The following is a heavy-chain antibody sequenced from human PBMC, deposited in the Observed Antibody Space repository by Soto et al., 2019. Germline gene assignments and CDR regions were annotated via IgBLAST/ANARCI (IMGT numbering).Heavy chain of an antibody. D-gene: IGHD1-26*01. V-gene: IGHV4-39*01. J-gene: IGHJ5*02. CDR3: ATQEVGGSYVYTFDP. CDR1: GASITSSSYY. CDR2: IYYSGST. Sequence: QLHLRESGPGLVKPSGTLSLTCTVSGASITSSSYYWGWIRQPPGKGLEWIGSIYYSGSTYYSPSLKSRVTIPVDTSQNPFSLKLSSVTAADTAVYYCATQEVGGSYVYTFDPWRQGTLVTVSS.